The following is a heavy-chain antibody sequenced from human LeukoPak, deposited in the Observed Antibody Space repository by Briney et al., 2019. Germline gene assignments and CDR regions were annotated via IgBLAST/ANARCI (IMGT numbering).Heavy chain of an antibody. CDR1: GFTFSSYA. Sequence: PGGSLRLSCAASGFTFSSYAMHWVRQAPGKGLEWVAVISYDGSNKYYAGSVKGRFTISRDNSKNTLYLQMNSLRAGDTAVYYCARGGYFDWLLYYWGQGTLVTVSS. V-gene: IGHV3-30-3*01. CDR2: ISYDGSNK. J-gene: IGHJ4*02. CDR3: ARGGYFDWLLYY. D-gene: IGHD3-9*01.